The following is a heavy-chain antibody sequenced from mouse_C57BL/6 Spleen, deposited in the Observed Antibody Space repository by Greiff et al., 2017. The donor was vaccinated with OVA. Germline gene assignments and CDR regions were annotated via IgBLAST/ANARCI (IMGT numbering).Heavy chain of an antibody. V-gene: IGHV5-4*01. CDR2: ISDGGSYT. J-gene: IGHJ2*01. Sequence: DVMLVESGGGLVKPGGSLKLSCAASGFTFSSYAMYWVRQTPAKRLEWVATISDGGSYTYYPDNVKGRFTISSANAKNNLYLQMSQLKSEDTAMYYCARDPDGSSPYYFDYWGQGTTLTVSS. CDR1: GFTFSSYA. D-gene: IGHD1-1*01. CDR3: ARDPDGSSPYYFDY.